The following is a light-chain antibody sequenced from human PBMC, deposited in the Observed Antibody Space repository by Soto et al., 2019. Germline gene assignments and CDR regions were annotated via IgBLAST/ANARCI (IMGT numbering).Light chain of an antibody. CDR3: QQYGSSPWT. CDR2: GAS. J-gene: IGKJ1*01. CDR1: ESVSTN. V-gene: IGKV3-15*01. Sequence: EIEMTQSPATLSLAPGERVTLSCRASESVSTNLAWYQQKAGQAPRLLIYGASTRATGIPARFSGSGSGTEFTLTISSLQSEDFAVYYCQQYGSSPWTFGQGTKVDIK.